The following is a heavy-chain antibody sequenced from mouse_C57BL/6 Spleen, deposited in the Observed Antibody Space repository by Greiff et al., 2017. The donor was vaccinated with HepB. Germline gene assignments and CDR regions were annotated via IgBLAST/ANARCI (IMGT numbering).Heavy chain of an antibody. V-gene: IGHV1-69*01. Sequence: QVQLQQPGAELVMPGASVKLSCKASGYTFTSYWMHWVKQRPGQGLEWIGEIDPSDSYTNYTQKFKGKSTLTVDKSSSTAYMQLSSLTSEDSAVYYCATKDHYGRSYDVAYWGQGTLVTVSA. CDR2: IDPSDSYT. D-gene: IGHD1-1*01. CDR3: ATKDHYGRSYDVAY. J-gene: IGHJ3*01. CDR1: GYTFTSYW.